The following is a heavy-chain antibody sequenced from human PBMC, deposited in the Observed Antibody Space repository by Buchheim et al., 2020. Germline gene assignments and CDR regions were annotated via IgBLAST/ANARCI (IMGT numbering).Heavy chain of an antibody. CDR1: GFTFSSYG. CDR3: AKAWRRYYGMDV. Sequence: QVQLVESGGGVVQPGRSLRLSCAASGFTFSSYGMHWVRQAPGKGLEWVAFIRYDGSNKYYADSVKGRFTISRDNSKNKLYLQMNSLRAEDTAVYYCAKAWRRYYGMDVWGQGTT. V-gene: IGHV3-30*02. J-gene: IGHJ6*02. CDR2: IRYDGSNK.